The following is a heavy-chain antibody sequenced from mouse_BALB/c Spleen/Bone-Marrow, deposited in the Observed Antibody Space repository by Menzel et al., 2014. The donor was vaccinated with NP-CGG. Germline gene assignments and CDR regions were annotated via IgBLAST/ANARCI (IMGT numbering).Heavy chain of an antibody. Sequence: VHLVESGPGLVAPSQSLSITCTVSGFSLTSYGVHWVRQPPGKGLEWLGVIWAGGSTNYNSALMSRLSISKDNSKSQVFLKMNSLQTDDTAIYYCARGRGTTRAMDYWAKEPQSPSPQ. CDR2: IWAGGST. D-gene: IGHD1-1*01. CDR1: GFSLTSYG. J-gene: IGHJ4*01. CDR3: ARGRGTTRAMDY. V-gene: IGHV2-9*02.